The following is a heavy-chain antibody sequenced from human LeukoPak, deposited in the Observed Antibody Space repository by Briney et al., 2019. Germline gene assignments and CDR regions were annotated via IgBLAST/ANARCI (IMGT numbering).Heavy chain of an antibody. D-gene: IGHD3-10*01. V-gene: IGHV4-59*01. CDR2: IYYSGST. Sequence: SETLSLTCTVSGGSISSYYWSWIRQPPGKGLEWIGYIYYSGSTNYNPSLKSRVTISVDTSKNQFSLKLSSVTAADTAVYYCARVGRKNSGSGSYSIFDYWGQGTLVTVSS. J-gene: IGHJ4*02. CDR1: GGSISSYY. CDR3: ARVGRKNSGSGSYSIFDY.